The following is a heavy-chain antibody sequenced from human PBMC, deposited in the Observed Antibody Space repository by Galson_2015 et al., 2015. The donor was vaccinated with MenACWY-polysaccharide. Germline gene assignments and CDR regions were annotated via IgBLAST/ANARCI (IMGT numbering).Heavy chain of an antibody. V-gene: IGHV3-7*01. J-gene: IGHJ4*02. CDR3: ARDNWDDY. Sequence: SLRLSCAASGFTFSNYWMSWVRQAPGKGLEWVANIKQDGSAEYYVDSVRGRFTISRDSAKNSVYLQMSSLRAEDTAVYYCARDNWDDYWGQGTLVTVSS. CDR1: GFTFSNYW. CDR2: IKQDGSAE. D-gene: IGHD7-27*01.